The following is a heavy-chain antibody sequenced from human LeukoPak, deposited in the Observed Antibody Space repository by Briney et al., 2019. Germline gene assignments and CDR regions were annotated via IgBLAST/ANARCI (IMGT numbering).Heavy chain of an antibody. CDR2: IYHSGST. CDR3: ARKYQLLSATDY. J-gene: IGHJ4*02. D-gene: IGHD2-2*01. Sequence: SETLSLTCTVSGGSISSSSYYWGWIRQPPGKGLEWIGSIYHSGSTYYNPSLKSRVTISVDTSKNQFSLKLSSVTAADTAVYYCARKYQLLSATDYWGQGTLVTVSS. CDR1: GGSISSSSYY. V-gene: IGHV4-39*07.